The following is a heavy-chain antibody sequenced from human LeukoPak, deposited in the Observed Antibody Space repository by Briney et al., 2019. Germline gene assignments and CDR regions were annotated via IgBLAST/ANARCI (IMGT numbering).Heavy chain of an antibody. Sequence: SETLSLTCAVYGGSFSGYYWSWIRQPPGKGLEWIGEINHSGSTNYNPSLKSRVTISVDTSKNQFSLKLSSVTAADTAVYYCARGLKTYYYGSGCQGEAFDIWGQGTMVTVSS. CDR3: ARGLKTYYYGSGCQGEAFDI. CDR1: GGSFSGYY. CDR2: INHSGST. D-gene: IGHD3-10*01. J-gene: IGHJ3*02. V-gene: IGHV4-34*01.